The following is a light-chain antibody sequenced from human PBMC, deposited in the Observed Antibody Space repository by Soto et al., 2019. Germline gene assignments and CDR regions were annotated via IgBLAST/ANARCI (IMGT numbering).Light chain of an antibody. Sequence: QSALTQPPSASGSPGQSVTISCTGTSNDVAVYQYVSWYQQHPGKAPKLIIYEVNKRPSGVPDRFSGSKSGSTASLTVSRLQPEDEADYYCISYAGSSTYVFGTGTKLTVL. CDR1: SNDVAVYQY. CDR3: ISYAGSSTYV. CDR2: EVN. J-gene: IGLJ1*01. V-gene: IGLV2-8*01.